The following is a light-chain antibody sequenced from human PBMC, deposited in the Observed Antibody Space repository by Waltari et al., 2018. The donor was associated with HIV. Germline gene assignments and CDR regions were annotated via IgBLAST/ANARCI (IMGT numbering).Light chain of an antibody. V-gene: IGKV3-20*01. Sequence: EIVLTQSPGTLSLSPGARATLSCRASQSVTNTYLAWYQQKPGQAPRLLIYDISTRASGIPDRFSGSGSGTDFTLTISRLEPEDFAMYYCQQYGSSPLTFGGGTKVEI. J-gene: IGKJ4*01. CDR2: DIS. CDR1: QSVTNTY. CDR3: QQYGSSPLT.